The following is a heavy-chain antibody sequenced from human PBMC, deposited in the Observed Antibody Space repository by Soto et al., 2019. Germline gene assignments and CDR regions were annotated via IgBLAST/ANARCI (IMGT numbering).Heavy chain of an antibody. J-gene: IGHJ4*02. CDR2: IIPIFGTA. CDR1: GGTFSSYA. V-gene: IGHV1-69*13. D-gene: IGHD3-22*01. CDR3: ARSSFYDSSGYYYNGPLDY. Sequence: SVKVSCKASGGTFSSYAISWVRQAPGQGLEWMGGIIPIFGTANYAQKFQGRVTITADESTSTAYMELSSLRSEDTAVYYCARSSFYDSSGYYYNGPLDYWGQGTLVTVSS.